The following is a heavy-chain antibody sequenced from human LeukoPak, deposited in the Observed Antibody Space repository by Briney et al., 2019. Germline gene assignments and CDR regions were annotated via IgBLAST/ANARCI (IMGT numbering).Heavy chain of an antibody. D-gene: IGHD3-22*01. J-gene: IGHJ6*02. CDR1: GFTFSNAW. Sequence: PGGSLRLSCAASGFTFSNAWMNWVRQAPGKGLEWVGLIKTKTDGGTTDYAAPVKGRFTISRDDSKTTLYLQMNSLKTEDTAVYYCTTGSYYDNSGYYSDYYYGMDVWGQGTTVTVSS. V-gene: IGHV3-15*07. CDR3: TTGSYYDNSGYYSDYYYGMDV. CDR2: IKTKTDGGTT.